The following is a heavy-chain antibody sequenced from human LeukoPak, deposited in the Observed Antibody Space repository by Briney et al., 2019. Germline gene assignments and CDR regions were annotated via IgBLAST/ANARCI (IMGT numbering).Heavy chain of an antibody. CDR1: GGSISSSSYY. Sequence: PSETLSLTCTVSGGSISSSSYYWGWIRQPPGKGLEWIGSIYYSGSTYYNPSLKSRVTISVDTSKNQFSLKLSSVTAADTAVYYCARGGTSSGYYSFFDYWGQGTLVTVSS. CDR3: ARGGTSSGYYSFFDY. CDR2: IYYSGST. D-gene: IGHD3-22*01. J-gene: IGHJ4*02. V-gene: IGHV4-39*07.